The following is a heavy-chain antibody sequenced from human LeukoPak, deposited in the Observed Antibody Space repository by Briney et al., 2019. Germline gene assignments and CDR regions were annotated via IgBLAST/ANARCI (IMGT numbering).Heavy chain of an antibody. D-gene: IGHD5-24*01. Sequence: ASVKVSCKASGYTFTSYYMHWVRQAPGQGLEWMGIINPSGGSTSYAQKFQGRVTMTRDTSTSTVYKELSSLRSEDTAVYYCAREEMATGGVDYWGQGTLVTVSS. CDR2: INPSGGST. CDR3: AREEMATGGVDY. V-gene: IGHV1-46*01. CDR1: GYTFTSYY. J-gene: IGHJ4*02.